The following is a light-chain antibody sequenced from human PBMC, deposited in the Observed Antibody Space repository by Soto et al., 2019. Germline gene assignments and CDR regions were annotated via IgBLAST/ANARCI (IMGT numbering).Light chain of an antibody. CDR3: ATWDVTLNIWV. J-gene: IGLJ3*02. CDR2: EVS. Sequence: QSALTQPPSASGSPGQSVTISCTGTSSDVGGYNYVSWYQQHPGKAPKFMIYEVSKRPSGVPDRFSGSKSGNTASLTVSGLQAEDEADYYCATWDVTLNIWVFGGGTKLTVL. V-gene: IGLV2-8*01. CDR1: SSDVGGYNY.